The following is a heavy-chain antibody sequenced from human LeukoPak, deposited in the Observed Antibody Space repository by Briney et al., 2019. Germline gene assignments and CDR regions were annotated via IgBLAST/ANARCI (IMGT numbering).Heavy chain of an antibody. V-gene: IGHV4-34*01. CDR2: INHSGST. J-gene: IGHJ4*02. CDR3: ARQSGCSSTSCYTTTPGTYFDY. D-gene: IGHD2-2*02. Sequence: SETLSLTCAVYGGSFSGYYWSWIRQPPGKGLEWIGEINHSGSTNYNPSLESRVTISVDTSKNQFSLKLNSVTAADTAVYYCARQSGCSSTSCYTTTPGTYFDYWGQGTLVTVSS. CDR1: GGSFSGYY.